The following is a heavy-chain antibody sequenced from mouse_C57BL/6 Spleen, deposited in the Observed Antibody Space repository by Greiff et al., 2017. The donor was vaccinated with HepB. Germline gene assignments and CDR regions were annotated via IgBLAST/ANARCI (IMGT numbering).Heavy chain of an antibody. Sequence: VQLKQSGAELVRPGASVKLSCTASGFNIKDDYMHWVKQRPEQGLEWIGWIDPENGDTEYASKFQGKATITADTSSNTAYLQLSSLTSEDTAVYYCTTAGGNSPFDYWGQGTTLTVS. D-gene: IGHD2-1*01. CDR2: IDPENGDT. V-gene: IGHV14-4*01. CDR1: GFNIKDDY. J-gene: IGHJ2*01. CDR3: TTAGGNSPFDY.